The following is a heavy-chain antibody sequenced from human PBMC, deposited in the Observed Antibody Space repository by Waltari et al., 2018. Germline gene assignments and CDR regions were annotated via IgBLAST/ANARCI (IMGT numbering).Heavy chain of an antibody. CDR1: GFIFSNYA. V-gene: IGHV3-23*01. D-gene: IGHD4-17*01. CDR3: GKETMTKTPLTLDY. Sequence: EVQLLESGGGLVQPGGSLRLSCAASGFIFSNYAMSWVRQAPGKGLEGVSAIIGDGANTYYADFVRGRFTVSRDNSKKTVYLQMNSLRAEDTAMYYCGKETMTKTPLTLDYWGQGTLVTVSS. J-gene: IGHJ4*02. CDR2: IIGDGANT.